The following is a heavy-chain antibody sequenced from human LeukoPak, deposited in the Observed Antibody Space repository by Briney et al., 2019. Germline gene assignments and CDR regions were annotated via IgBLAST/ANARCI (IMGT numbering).Heavy chain of an antibody. V-gene: IGHV4-31*03. J-gene: IGHJ4*02. CDR2: MYYSGST. Sequence: SQTLSLTCTVSGGSISSGAYYWSWIRQHPGRGLEWIGYMYYSGSTYYNPSLKSRVTISVDTSKNQFSLKLSSVTAADTAVYYCARAAYCSGGSCLDYWGQGTLVTVSS. D-gene: IGHD2-15*01. CDR1: GGSISSGAYY. CDR3: ARAAYCSGGSCLDY.